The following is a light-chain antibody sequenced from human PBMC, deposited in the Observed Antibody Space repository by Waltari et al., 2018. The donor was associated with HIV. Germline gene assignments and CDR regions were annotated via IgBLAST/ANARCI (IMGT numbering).Light chain of an antibody. CDR3: CSYAGSSTFVV. CDR2: EVS. CDR1: SSDVGRYYL. Sequence: QSALTQPASVSGSPGQSITISCTGTSSDVGRYYLVSWYQHHPGKAPKLMIYEVSKRPSGVSNRFSGSKSGNTASLTISGLQAEDEADYYCCSYAGSSTFVVFGGGTKLTVL. V-gene: IGLV2-23*02. J-gene: IGLJ2*01.